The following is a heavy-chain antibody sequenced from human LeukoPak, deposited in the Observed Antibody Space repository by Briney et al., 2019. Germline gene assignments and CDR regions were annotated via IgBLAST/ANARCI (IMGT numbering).Heavy chain of an antibody. J-gene: IGHJ4*02. V-gene: IGHV3-48*03. CDR1: GFTFSSYE. D-gene: IGHD6-13*01. CDR2: ISSSGSTI. Sequence: GGSLTLSCAASGFTFSSYEMNWVRQAPGKGLEWVSYISSSGSTIYYADSVKGRFTISRDNAKNSLYLQMNSLRAEDTAVYYCARAGEYDSSWYYFDYWGQGTLVTVSS. CDR3: ARAGEYDSSWYYFDY.